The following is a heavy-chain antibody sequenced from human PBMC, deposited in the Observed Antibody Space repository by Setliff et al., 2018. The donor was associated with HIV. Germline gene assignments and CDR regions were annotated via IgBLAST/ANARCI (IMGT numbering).Heavy chain of an antibody. CDR1: GFPFGDYA. Sequence: GGSLRLSCSASGFPFGDYALSWVRQAPGKGLEWVGFIRSIAYGGTTEYPASVKGRFIISRDDSKSSAYLQMNGLKAEDTAVYYCARAKSWYYYMDVWGKGTTVTVSS. CDR3: ARAKSWYYYMDV. CDR2: IRSIAYGGTT. J-gene: IGHJ6*03. D-gene: IGHD6-13*01. V-gene: IGHV3-49*04.